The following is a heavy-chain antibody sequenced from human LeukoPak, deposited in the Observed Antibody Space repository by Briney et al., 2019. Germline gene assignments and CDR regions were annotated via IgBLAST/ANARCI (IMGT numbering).Heavy chain of an antibody. CDR3: ARDGHYDSSGYFFGY. D-gene: IGHD3-22*01. CDR1: GGSINNYY. Sequence: SETLSLTCTVSGGSINNYYWSWIRQPAGKGLEWIGRIYSSGSTNYNPSLKSRVTMSVDTSKSQFSLRLSSVTAADTAVYYCARDGHYDSSGYFFGYWGQGTLVTVSS. V-gene: IGHV4-4*07. J-gene: IGHJ4*02. CDR2: IYSSGST.